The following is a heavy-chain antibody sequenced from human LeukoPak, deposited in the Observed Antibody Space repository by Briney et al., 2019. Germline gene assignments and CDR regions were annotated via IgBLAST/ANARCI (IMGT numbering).Heavy chain of an antibody. CDR1: GFTLSSYA. D-gene: IGHD6-19*01. Sequence: GGSLRLSCAASGFTLSSYAMSWVRQAPGKGLEWVANIKQDGSEKYYVDSVKGRFTISRDNAKNSLYLQMNSLRAEDTAVYYCSGGPEDYYYYYMDVWGKGTTVTISS. CDR2: IKQDGSEK. CDR3: SGGPEDYYYYYMDV. J-gene: IGHJ6*03. V-gene: IGHV3-7*01.